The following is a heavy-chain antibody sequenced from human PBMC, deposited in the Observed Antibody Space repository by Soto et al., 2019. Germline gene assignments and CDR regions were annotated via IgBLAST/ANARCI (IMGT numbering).Heavy chain of an antibody. CDR2: ISYSGDTT. Sequence: PGGSLRLSCAVSGFIFSDYYMSWIRQAPGKGLEWLSYISYSGDTTYYADSVKGRFTISRDNAKNSLYLQMNSLRAEDTAVYYCARPGGYGMDVWGRGTTVTVSS. CDR3: ARPGGYGMDV. V-gene: IGHV3-11*04. CDR1: GFIFSDYY. D-gene: IGHD3-10*01. J-gene: IGHJ6*02.